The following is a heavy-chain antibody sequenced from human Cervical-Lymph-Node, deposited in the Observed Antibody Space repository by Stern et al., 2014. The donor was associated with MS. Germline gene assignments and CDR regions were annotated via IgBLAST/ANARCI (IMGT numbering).Heavy chain of an antibody. J-gene: IGHJ2*01. V-gene: IGHV4-59*01. CDR3: ARDTYCSGGTCFYWYFDL. CDR2: IYYSGST. D-gene: IGHD2-15*01. Sequence: QVQLQESGPGLVKPSETLSLTCTVSGGSISGYYWSWIRQPPGKGLEWLGDIYYSGSTNYNPSLKSRVTISVDTSKNQFSLNLSSVTAEDTAVYYCARDTYCSGGTCFYWYFDLWGRGTRVTVSS. CDR1: GGSISGYY.